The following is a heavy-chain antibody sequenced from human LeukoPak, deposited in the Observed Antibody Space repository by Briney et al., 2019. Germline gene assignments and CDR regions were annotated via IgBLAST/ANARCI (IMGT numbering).Heavy chain of an antibody. D-gene: IGHD3-10*01. V-gene: IGHV3-74*01. CDR1: GFTFSSYW. Sequence: PGGSLRLSCAASGFTFSSYWMNWVRQAPGKGLVWVSRIASDGSSTTYADSVKGRFSISRDNAKNTLYLQMNSLRVEDTAVYYCTILFDAFDVWGPGTMVTVSS. CDR2: IASDGSST. CDR3: TILFDAFDV. J-gene: IGHJ3*01.